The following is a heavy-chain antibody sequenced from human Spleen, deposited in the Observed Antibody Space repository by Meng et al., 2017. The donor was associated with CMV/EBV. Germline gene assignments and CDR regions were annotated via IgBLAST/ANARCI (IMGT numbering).Heavy chain of an antibody. V-gene: IGHV3-7*01. CDR2: IKQDGSEK. CDR1: GFTFSSYW. J-gene: IGHJ4*02. D-gene: IGHD2-2*01. Sequence: GESLKISCAASGFTFSSYWMSWVRQAPGKGLEWVANIKQDGSEKYYVDSVKGRFTISRDNAKNSLHLQMNSLRAEDTAVYYCARDGLGYCSSTSCYGLDYWGQGTLVTVSS. CDR3: ARDGLGYCSSTSCYGLDY.